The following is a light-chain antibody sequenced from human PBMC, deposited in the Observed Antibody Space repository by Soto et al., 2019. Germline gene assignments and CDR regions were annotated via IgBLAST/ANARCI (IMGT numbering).Light chain of an antibody. J-gene: IGKJ1*01. V-gene: IGKV1-5*03. Sequence: DIQMTQSPSTLSASVGDTATITCRASQTISGWLAWYQQKPGKAPNLRIYRTSTLENGAQSRFSGSGSGTEFTLSISSVQSDDSANYWCYDYNPYSLTWTFGQGTRVEI. CDR1: QTISGW. CDR3: YDYNPYSLTWT. CDR2: RTS.